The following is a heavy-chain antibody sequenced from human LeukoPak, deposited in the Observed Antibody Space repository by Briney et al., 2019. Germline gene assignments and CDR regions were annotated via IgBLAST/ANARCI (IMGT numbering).Heavy chain of an antibody. D-gene: IGHD6-13*01. V-gene: IGHV3-11*01. CDR2: ISNKGSSSTT. CDR3: AKDILAAGLFFDY. J-gene: IGHJ4*02. CDR1: GFFFSDYY. Sequence: GGSLRLSCAASGFFFSDYYMGWVRQAPGKGLEWVSYISNKGSSSTTYYADSVKGRFTISRDDAQNSLYLQMNSLRADDTAVYYCAKDILAAGLFFDYWGQGILVTVSS.